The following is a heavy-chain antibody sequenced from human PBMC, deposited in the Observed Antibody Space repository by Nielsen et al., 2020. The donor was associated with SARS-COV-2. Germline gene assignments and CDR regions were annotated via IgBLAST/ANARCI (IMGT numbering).Heavy chain of an antibody. CDR2: INSDGSST. Sequence: GESLKISCAASGFTFSSYWMSWVRQAPGKGLVWVSRINSDGSSTSYADSVKGRFTISRDNAKNTLYLQMNSLRAEDTAVYYCARDPQNIGYGMDVWGQGTRSPSP. CDR3: ARDPQNIGYGMDV. CDR1: GFTFSSYW. D-gene: IGHD2/OR15-2a*01. V-gene: IGHV3-74*01. J-gene: IGHJ6*02.